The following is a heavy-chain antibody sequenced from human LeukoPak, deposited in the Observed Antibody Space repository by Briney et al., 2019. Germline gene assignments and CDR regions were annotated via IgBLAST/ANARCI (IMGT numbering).Heavy chain of an antibody. Sequence: PSETLSLTCTVSGGSISSYYWSWIRQPPGEGLEWIGYIYYSGSTNYNPSLKSRVTISVDTSKNQFSLKLSSVTAADTAVYYCARVHWSGIAAAGYFDYWGQGTLVTVSS. CDR2: IYYSGST. CDR1: GGSISSYY. D-gene: IGHD6-13*01. V-gene: IGHV4-59*01. J-gene: IGHJ4*02. CDR3: ARVHWSGIAAAGYFDY.